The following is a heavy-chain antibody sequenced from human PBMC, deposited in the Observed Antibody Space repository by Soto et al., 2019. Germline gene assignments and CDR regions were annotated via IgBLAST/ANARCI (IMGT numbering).Heavy chain of an antibody. CDR3: AKALMAVFGTSTPADS. V-gene: IGHV3-23*01. J-gene: IGHJ4*02. CDR1: GFTFSSNA. D-gene: IGHD6-19*01. CDR2: ISGNGYNT. Sequence: GGSLRLSCAASGFTFSSNAMSWVRQAPGKGLEWVSVISGNGYNTYHADSVKGRFTISRANSKNTLQLQMNNLRAEDTALYYSAKALMAVFGTSTPADSWGQGTLVTVSS.